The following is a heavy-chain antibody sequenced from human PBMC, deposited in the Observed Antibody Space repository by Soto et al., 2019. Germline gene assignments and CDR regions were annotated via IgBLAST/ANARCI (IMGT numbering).Heavy chain of an antibody. CDR3: ASGQQVILRYYYGLDV. CDR1: GFTVSTNY. V-gene: IGHV3-53*02. D-gene: IGHD6-13*01. Sequence: EVQLVETGGGWIQPGGSLRLSCAVSGFTVSTNYMSWVRQAPGTGLEWVSVNYYDDGSTYYEDSVKSRFSISRDSSWNTLYLQMNSLRAEDTAVYYCASGQQVILRYYYGLDVWGQGTPVTVSS. J-gene: IGHJ6*02. CDR2: NYYDDGST.